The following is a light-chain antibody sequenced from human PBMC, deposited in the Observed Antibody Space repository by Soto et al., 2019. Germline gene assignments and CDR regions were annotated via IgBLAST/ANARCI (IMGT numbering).Light chain of an antibody. Sequence: SYELTQPPSVSVSPGQTARITCSGDALPKQYAYWYQQKPGQAPVLVIYKDSERPSGIPERLSGSRSGTTVTLTISGVQAEDEADYYCQSADSSGTYGVFGGGTKVTVL. CDR3: QSADSSGTYGV. CDR1: ALPKQY. J-gene: IGLJ2*01. V-gene: IGLV3-25*03. CDR2: KDS.